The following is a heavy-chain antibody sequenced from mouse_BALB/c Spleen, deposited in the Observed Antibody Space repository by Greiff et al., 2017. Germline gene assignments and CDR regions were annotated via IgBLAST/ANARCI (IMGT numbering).Heavy chain of an antibody. CDR1: GFTFSSYG. Sequence: EVKVVESGGGLVQPGGSLKLSCAASGFTFSSYGMSWVRQTPDKRLELVATINSNGGSTYYPDSVKGRFTISRDNAKNTLYLQMSSLKSEDTAMYYCARDRDYYGSSFDYWGQGTTLTVSS. CDR3: ARDRDYYGSSFDY. D-gene: IGHD1-1*01. V-gene: IGHV5-6-3*01. CDR2: INSNGGST. J-gene: IGHJ2*01.